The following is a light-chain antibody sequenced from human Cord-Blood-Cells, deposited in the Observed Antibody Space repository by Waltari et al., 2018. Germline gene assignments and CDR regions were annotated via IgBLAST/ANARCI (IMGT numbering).Light chain of an antibody. CDR2: GAS. V-gene: IGKV3-20*01. J-gene: IGKJ3*01. CDR1: QSVSSSY. Sequence: ELVLPQSPGTLSLSPGASAPLPCRASQSVSSSYLAWYQQKPGQAPRLLIYGASSRATGIPDRFSGSGSGTDFTLTISRLEPEDFAVYYCQQYGSSPFTFGPGTKVDIK. CDR3: QQYGSSPFT.